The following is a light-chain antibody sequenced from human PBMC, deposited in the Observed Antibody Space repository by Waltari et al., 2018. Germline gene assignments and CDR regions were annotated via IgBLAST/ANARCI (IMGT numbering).Light chain of an antibody. V-gene: IGKV3-15*01. Sequence: EIVMTQSPATLSVAPGETATLSCRASESVGTTLAWYQHKTGLAPRLLSYGASTRATGAPARFTGSGSGTEFTLTISSLQTEDFGVYFCQHYKIRPLTFGGGTKVEI. CDR1: ESVGTT. J-gene: IGKJ4*01. CDR2: GAS. CDR3: QHYKIRPLT.